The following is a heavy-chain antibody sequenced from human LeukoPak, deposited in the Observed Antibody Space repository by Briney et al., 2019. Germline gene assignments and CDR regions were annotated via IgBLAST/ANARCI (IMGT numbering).Heavy chain of an antibody. D-gene: IGHD3-3*01. J-gene: IGHJ6*02. CDR2: INEDGSEK. V-gene: IGHV3-7*01. CDR3: ARRGITISGVLVYHYSGLDV. CDR1: VFTFSSHW. Sequence: GGSLSLSCVCSVFTFSSHWLHWVRPARAKERAWVGSINEDGSEKHFLDPVTGRFAISRDNTKNSLYLQMSSLRAEDTAVYYCARRGITISGVLVYHYSGLDVGGQGTSVTVSS.